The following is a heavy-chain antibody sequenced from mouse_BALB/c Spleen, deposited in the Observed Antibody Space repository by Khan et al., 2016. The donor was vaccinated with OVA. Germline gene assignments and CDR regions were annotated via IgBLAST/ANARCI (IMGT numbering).Heavy chain of an antibody. CDR2: ICCYNGST. CDR1: GYSFTGYY. CDR3: ARGDYYGSSSFAY. V-gene: IGHV1S34*01. Sequence: LVKTGASVKISCKASGYSFTGYYMHWVKQSHGKSLEWIGYICCYNGSTTYNQKFKGKATFTVDTSSSTVYMQFNSLTSEDSAVYYCARGDYYGSSSFAYWGQGTLVTVSA. J-gene: IGHJ3*01. D-gene: IGHD1-1*01.